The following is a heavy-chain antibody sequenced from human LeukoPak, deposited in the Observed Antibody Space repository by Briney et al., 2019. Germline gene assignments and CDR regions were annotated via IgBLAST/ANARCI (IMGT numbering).Heavy chain of an antibody. CDR3: ATIQGYSYGRRGEYFQH. D-gene: IGHD5-18*01. CDR2: IIPIFGTA. CDR1: GGTFSSYA. V-gene: IGHV1-69*13. Sequence: GASVKVSCKASGGTFSSYAISWVRQAPGQGLEWMGGIIPIFGTANYAQKFQGRVTITADESTSTAYMELSSLRSEDTAVYYCATIQGYSYGRRGEYFQHWGQGTLVTVSS. J-gene: IGHJ1*01.